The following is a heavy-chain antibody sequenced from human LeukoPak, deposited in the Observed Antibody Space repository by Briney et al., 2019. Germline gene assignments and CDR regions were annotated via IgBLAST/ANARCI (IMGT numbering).Heavy chain of an antibody. CDR3: ASGVYYGSGGDAFDI. J-gene: IGHJ3*02. CDR1: GFTFSSYW. V-gene: IGHV3-7*01. D-gene: IGHD3-10*01. CDR2: IKQDGSEK. Sequence: PGGSLRLSCAASGFTFSSYWMIWVRQAPGKGLEWVANIKQDGSEKYYVDSVKGRFTISRDNAKNSLYLQMNSLRAEDTAVYYCASGVYYGSGGDAFDIWGQGTMVTVSS.